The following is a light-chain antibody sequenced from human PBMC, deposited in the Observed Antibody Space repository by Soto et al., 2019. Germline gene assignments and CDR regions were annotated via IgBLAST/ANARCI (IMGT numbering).Light chain of an antibody. Sequence: DVVMTQSPLSLPVTLGQPASISCRSSQSLVSSDGNTFLNWFQQRPGQSPRRLIYKVSNRDSGVPDRFTGSGSGTDFTLTISRVEADDVGVYYCMQGTHWPWTFGHGTKVETK. CDR3: MQGTHWPWT. CDR1: QSLVSSDGNTF. CDR2: KVS. J-gene: IGKJ1*01. V-gene: IGKV2-30*01.